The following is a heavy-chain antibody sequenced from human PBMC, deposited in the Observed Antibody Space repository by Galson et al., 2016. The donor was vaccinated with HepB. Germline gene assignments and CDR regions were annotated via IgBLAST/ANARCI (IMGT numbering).Heavy chain of an antibody. CDR3: AKDGKDFFDRSGYPDY. V-gene: IGHV3-30*18. CDR2: VSFDETNK. CDR1: GFTFRNHG. Sequence: SLRLSCAASGFTFRNHGMHWVRQAPGKGLEWVAVVSFDETNKYYADSVKGRFTISRDNSKNALYLQMKSLGTEDTAIYYCAKDGKDFFDRSGYPDYWGQGPRVTGSS. J-gene: IGHJ4*02. D-gene: IGHD3-22*01.